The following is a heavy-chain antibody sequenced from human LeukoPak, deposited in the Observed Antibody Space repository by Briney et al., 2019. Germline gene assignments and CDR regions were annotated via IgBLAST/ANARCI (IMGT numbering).Heavy chain of an antibody. CDR2: IKSKTDGGTT. J-gene: IGHJ4*02. CDR1: GFTFSNAW. Sequence: TPGGSLRLSCAVSGFTFSNAWMSWVRQAPGKGLEWVGRIKSKTDGGTTDYAAPVKGRFTISRDDSKNTLYLQMNSLKTEDTAVYYCITFSMIVVIISTWGQGTLVTVSS. D-gene: IGHD3-22*01. V-gene: IGHV3-15*01. CDR3: ITFSMIVVIIST.